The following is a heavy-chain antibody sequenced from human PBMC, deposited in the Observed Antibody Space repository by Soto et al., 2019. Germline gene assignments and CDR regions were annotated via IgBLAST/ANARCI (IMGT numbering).Heavy chain of an antibody. J-gene: IGHJ4*02. CDR2: ISYDGSNK. CDR3: ARDRPSPYCSSTSCSSYFDY. CDR1: GFTFGNYA. D-gene: IGHD2-2*01. Sequence: PGGSLRLSCAASGFTFGNYAMTWVRQAPGKGLEWVAVISYDGSNKYYADSVKGRFTISRDNSKNTLYLQMNSLRAEDTAVYYCARDRPSPYCSSTSCSSYFDYWGQGTLVTVSS. V-gene: IGHV3-30-3*01.